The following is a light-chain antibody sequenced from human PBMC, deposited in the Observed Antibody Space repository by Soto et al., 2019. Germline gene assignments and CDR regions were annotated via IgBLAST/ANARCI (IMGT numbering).Light chain of an antibody. V-gene: IGKV3-11*01. CDR3: QHRFNWPRT. J-gene: IGKJ2*01. CDR1: QSVSIF. CDR2: DAS. Sequence: EIVLTQSPPTLSLSPGERVTLSCRASQSVSIFLAWYQQKVGQPPRLLIHDASKRATGVPVRFSGSGSGTDFTLTISSLEREDFAVYYCQHRFNWPRTFGQGTKLEI.